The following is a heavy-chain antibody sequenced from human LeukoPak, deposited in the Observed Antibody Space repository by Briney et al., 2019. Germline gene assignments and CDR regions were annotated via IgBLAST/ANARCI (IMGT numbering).Heavy chain of an antibody. CDR2: ISAYNGNT. D-gene: IGHD2-2*01. V-gene: IGHV1-18*01. Sequence: GASVKVSCKASGYTFTSYGISWVRQAPGQGLEWMGWISAYNGNTNYAQKLQGRVTMTTDTSTSTAYMELRSLRSDDTAVYYCARAGSSTSYPRDFDHWGQGTLVTASS. CDR1: GYTFTSYG. CDR3: ARAGSSTSYPRDFDH. J-gene: IGHJ4*02.